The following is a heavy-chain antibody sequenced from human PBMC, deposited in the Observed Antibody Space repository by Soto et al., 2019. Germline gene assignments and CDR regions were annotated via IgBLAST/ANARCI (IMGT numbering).Heavy chain of an antibody. V-gene: IGHV3-11*06. D-gene: IGHD3-10*02. CDR2: SSNSGTYT. Sequence: GGSLRLSCAASGFTVGDYYMSWIRQAPGKGLEWLSYSSNSGTYTRYADSVKGRFSISRDNAKNSLYLQIDSLRGEDTATYYCARSGDNYNVLDYWGQGT. CDR1: GFTVGDYY. CDR3: ARSGDNYNVLDY. J-gene: IGHJ4*02.